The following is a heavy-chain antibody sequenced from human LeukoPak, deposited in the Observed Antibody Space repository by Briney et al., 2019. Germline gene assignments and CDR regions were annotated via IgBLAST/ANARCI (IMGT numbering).Heavy chain of an antibody. V-gene: IGHV3-23*01. CDR3: AKTNTRYYDSSGYYFDY. CDR1: GFTFSSYA. D-gene: IGHD3-22*01. CDR2: ISGSGGST. Sequence: PGGSLRLSCAASGFTFSSYAMSWVRQAPGKGLEWVSTISGSGGSTYYADSVKGRFTISTDNSKNTLYLQMNSLRAEDTAVYYCAKTNTRYYDSSGYYFDYWGQGTLVTVSS. J-gene: IGHJ4*02.